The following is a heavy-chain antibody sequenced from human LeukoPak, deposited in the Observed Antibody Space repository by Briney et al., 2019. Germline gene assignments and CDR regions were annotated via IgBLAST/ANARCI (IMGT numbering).Heavy chain of an antibody. CDR3: ARDEAHDYGGNFAY. CDR1: GGTFSSYA. V-gene: IGHV1-69*05. Sequence: SVKVSCKASGGTFSSYAISWVRQAPGQGLEWMGGIIPIFGTANYAQKFQGRVMITTDESTSTAYMELSSLRSEDTAVYYCARDEAHDYGGNFAYWGQGTLVTVSS. CDR2: IIPIFGTA. D-gene: IGHD4-23*01. J-gene: IGHJ4*02.